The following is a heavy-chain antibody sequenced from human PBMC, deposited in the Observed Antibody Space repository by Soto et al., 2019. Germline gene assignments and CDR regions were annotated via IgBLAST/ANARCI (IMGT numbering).Heavy chain of an antibody. D-gene: IGHD1-7*01. CDR2: ISAYNGNT. CDR3: ARKENWNYFYYYGMDV. CDR1: GYTFTSYG. Sequence: ASVKVSCKSSGYTFTSYGISWVRQAPGQGLEWMGWISAYNGNTNYAQKLQGRVTMTTDTSTSTAYMELRSLRSDDTAVYYCARKENWNYFYYYGMDVWGQGTTVTVSS. V-gene: IGHV1-18*01. J-gene: IGHJ6*02.